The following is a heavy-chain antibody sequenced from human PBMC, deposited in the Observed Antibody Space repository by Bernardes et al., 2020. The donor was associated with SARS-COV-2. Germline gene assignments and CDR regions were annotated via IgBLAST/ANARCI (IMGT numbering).Heavy chain of an antibody. V-gene: IGHV3-33*01. CDR3: ARVLWKPGYFDY. Sequence: WGSLRLSCAASGFTFSSYAMHWVRQAPGKGLEWVAVIWYDGSYKYYADSVNGRFTIFRDNSKNTLYLQMNSLRAEDTAVYYCARVLWKPGYFDYWGQGNLVTVSS. CDR2: IWYDGSYK. D-gene: IGHD1-1*01. CDR1: GFTFSSYA. J-gene: IGHJ4*02.